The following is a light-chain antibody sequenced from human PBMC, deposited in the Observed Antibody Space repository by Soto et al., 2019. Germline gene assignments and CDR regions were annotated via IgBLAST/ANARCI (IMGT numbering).Light chain of an antibody. CDR3: QQYGNSLWT. J-gene: IGKJ1*01. CDR2: GAS. Sequence: EIVLTQSPGTLSLSPGERATLSCRASQSVSSSYLAWYQQKPGQAPRLLIYGASSRATGIADRFSGSGSGTDFTLTISRLEPEDFAMYYCQQYGNSLWTFGQGTKVEIK. V-gene: IGKV3-20*01. CDR1: QSVSSSY.